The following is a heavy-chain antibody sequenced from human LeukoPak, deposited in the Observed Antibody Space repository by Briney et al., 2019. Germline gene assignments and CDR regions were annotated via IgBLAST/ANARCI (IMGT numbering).Heavy chain of an antibody. J-gene: IGHJ4*02. CDR2: IYHSGST. D-gene: IGHD2-2*01. CDR3: ARAWRDQGRVPAAMFDY. CDR1: GGSISSGGYS. V-gene: IGHV4-30-2*01. Sequence: SQTLSLTCAVSGGSISSGGYSWSWIRQPPGKGLEWIGYIYHSGSTYYNPSLKSRVAISVDRSKNQFSLKLSSVTAADTAVYYCARAWRDQGRVPAAMFDYWGQGTLVTVSS.